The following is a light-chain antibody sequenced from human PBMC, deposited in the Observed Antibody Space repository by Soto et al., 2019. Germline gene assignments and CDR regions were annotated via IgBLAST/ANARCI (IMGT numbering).Light chain of an antibody. CDR1: SSDVGGYNF. J-gene: IGLJ2*01. V-gene: IGLV2-14*03. CDR2: DVI. CDR3: SSYTSSSTPVV. Sequence: QSALTQPASVSGSPGQSITISCTGTSSDVGGYNFVSWNQHHPDKVPKLMIYDVITRPSGVSYRFSGSKSDNTASLTISGLQAEDEADYYCSSYTSSSTPVVFGGGTKLTV.